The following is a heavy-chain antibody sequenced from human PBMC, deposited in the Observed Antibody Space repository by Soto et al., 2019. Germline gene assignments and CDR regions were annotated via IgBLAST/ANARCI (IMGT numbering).Heavy chain of an antibody. CDR1: GFTFSSYT. V-gene: IGHV3-30-3*01. Sequence: QVQLVESGGGVVQPGRSLRLSCAASGFTFSSYTMHWVRQAPGTGLEWVALISYDGSNKYYADSVKGRFTISRDNSKNTLFLQMYSLRAEDTAVYYCASGAGITVPGTSFDYWGQGTLVAVSS. D-gene: IGHD6-19*01. CDR2: ISYDGSNK. CDR3: ASGAGITVPGTSFDY. J-gene: IGHJ4*02.